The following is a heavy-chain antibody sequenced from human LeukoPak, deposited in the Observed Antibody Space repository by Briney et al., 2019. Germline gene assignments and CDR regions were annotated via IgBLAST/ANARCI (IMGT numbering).Heavy chain of an antibody. CDR3: ARPRGYDFWSGYYYYGMDV. CDR1: GYTFTSYD. J-gene: IGHJ6*02. Sequence: ASVKVSCKASGYTFTSYDINWVRQATGQGLEWMGWMNPNSGNTGYAQKFQGRVTMTRNTSISTAYMELSSLRSEDTAVYYCARPRGYDFWSGYYYYGMDVWGQGTTVTVSS. CDR2: MNPNSGNT. V-gene: IGHV1-8*01. D-gene: IGHD3-3*01.